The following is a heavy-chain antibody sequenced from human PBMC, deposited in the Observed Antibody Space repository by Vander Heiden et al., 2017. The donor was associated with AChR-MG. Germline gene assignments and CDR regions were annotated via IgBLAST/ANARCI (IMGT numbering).Heavy chain of an antibody. CDR2: ISGSNGDT. V-gene: IGHV1-18*01. CDR3: ARELGYCTNVVCLFDY. CDR1: GYTLTNAG. D-gene: IGHD2-8*01. J-gene: IGHJ4*02. Sequence: QVQLVQSGAAVKKPGASVKVSCKASGYTLTNAGISWVRQAPGQGREWMGWISGSNGDTNYAQTLRGIVAMTIDTSSSTAYMEVRGLRSDDTALYYCARELGYCTNVVCLFDYWGQGTLVTVSS.